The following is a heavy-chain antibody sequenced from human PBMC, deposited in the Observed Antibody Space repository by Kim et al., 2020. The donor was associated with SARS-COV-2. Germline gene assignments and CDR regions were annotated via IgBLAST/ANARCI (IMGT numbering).Heavy chain of an antibody. J-gene: IGHJ4*02. CDR1: GFTFSSYA. Sequence: GGSLRLSCAASGFTFSSYAMHWVRQAPGKGLEWVAVIWYDGSNEYYADSVKGRFTISRDNSKNTLYLQMNSLRAEDTAVYYCARALLAVVDYWGQGTLGTASS. CDR3: ARALLAVVDY. V-gene: IGHV3-33*01. CDR2: IWYDGSNE.